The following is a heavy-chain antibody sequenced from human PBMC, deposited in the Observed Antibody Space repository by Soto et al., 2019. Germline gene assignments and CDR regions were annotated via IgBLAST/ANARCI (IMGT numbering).Heavy chain of an antibody. J-gene: IGHJ5*02. CDR1: GFIFSSYG. V-gene: IGHV3-23*04. CDR3: SSRSGDR. CDR2: ISGSGGST. Sequence: VQLVESGGGVVQPGRSLRLSCVVSGFIFSSYGIHWVRQAPGKGLEWVSAISGSGGSTYYADSVKGRFTISRDNSKNTLYLQMNSLRAEDTAVYYCSSRSGDRWGQGTLVTVSS. D-gene: IGHD3-3*01.